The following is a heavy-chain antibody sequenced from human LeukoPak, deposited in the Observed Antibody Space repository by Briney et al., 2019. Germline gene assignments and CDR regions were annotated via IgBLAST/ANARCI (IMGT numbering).Heavy chain of an antibody. CDR2: IKQDRSEK. Sequence: GGSLRLSCAASGFTFSNYWMNWVRQAPGKGLEWVANIKQDRSEKYYVDSVKGRFTIYRDNGKNSLYLQMNSLRAEDTAVYYCARGGSGYSYGKIDSWGQGILVTVSS. CDR1: GFTFSNYW. V-gene: IGHV3-7*01. J-gene: IGHJ4*02. CDR3: ARGGSGYSYGKIDS. D-gene: IGHD5-18*01.